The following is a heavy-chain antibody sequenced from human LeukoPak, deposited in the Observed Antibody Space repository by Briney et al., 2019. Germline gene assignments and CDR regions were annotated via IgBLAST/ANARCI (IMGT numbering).Heavy chain of an antibody. Sequence: GGSLRLSCAASGFTFANAWMRWVRQAPGKGLEGVSLIYSGGSTYYADSVEGRFTISRANSKNTLYLQINSLRAEDTAVYYCARDGVLRSFDWLFPYYMDGGGKGTTATISS. J-gene: IGHJ6*03. D-gene: IGHD3-9*01. V-gene: IGHV3-66*01. CDR3: ARDGVLRSFDWLFPYYMDG. CDR2: IYSGGST. CDR1: GFTFANAW.